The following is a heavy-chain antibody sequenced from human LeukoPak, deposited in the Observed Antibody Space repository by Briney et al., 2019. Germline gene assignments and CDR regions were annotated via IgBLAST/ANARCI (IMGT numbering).Heavy chain of an antibody. D-gene: IGHD3-10*01. CDR2: IYYGGST. Sequence: SETLSLTCTVSGGSVSSSTYYWGWIRQPPGKGLEWIGSIYYGGSTDYNPSLKSRVTISVDTSKNQFSLKLSSVTAADTAVYYCARVPPHYYGSFYFDYWGQGTLVTVSS. CDR3: ARVPPHYYGSFYFDY. J-gene: IGHJ4*02. CDR1: GGSVSSSTYY. V-gene: IGHV4-39*07.